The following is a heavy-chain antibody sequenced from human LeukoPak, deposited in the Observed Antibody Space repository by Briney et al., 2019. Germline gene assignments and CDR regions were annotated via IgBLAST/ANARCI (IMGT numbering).Heavy chain of an antibody. D-gene: IGHD2-2*01. CDR2: INHSGST. V-gene: IGHV4-34*01. CDR1: GGSFSGYY. CDR3: ARGRSVVVPAASFDY. Sequence: PSETLSLTCAVYGGSFSGYYWSGIRQPPGKELEWIGEINHSGSTNYNPSLKSRVTISVDTSKNQFSLKLSSVTAADTAVYYCARGRSVVVPAASFDYWGQGTLVTVSS. J-gene: IGHJ4*02.